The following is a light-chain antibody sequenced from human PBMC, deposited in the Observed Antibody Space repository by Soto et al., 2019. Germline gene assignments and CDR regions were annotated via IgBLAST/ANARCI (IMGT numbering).Light chain of an antibody. CDR1: PSVTSN. Sequence: EIVLTQSPGTLSLSPGERATLSCRASPSVTSNLAWYQQAPGQAPRLLIYDASNRATGIPARCSGSGSGTDFTLTISRLEPEAVADYYWQQSSHWPTFGHGTKVDI. CDR2: DAS. CDR3: QQSSHWPT. V-gene: IGKV3-11*01. J-gene: IGKJ3*01.